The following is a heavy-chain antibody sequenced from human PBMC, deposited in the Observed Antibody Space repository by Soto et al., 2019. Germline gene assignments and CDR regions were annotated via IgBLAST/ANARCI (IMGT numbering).Heavy chain of an antibody. Sequence: PGGALKSSRKGFGSNFYSLWVSRVRPKAGKRPEWMGRIDPSDSYTNYSPSFQGHVTISADKSISTAYLQWSSLKASDTAMYYCARQGFVIKDYYYYYGMAVWGQGTTVTVSS. CDR2: IDPSDSYT. CDR3: ARQGFVIKDYYYYYGMAV. V-gene: IGHV5-10-1*01. J-gene: IGHJ6*02. D-gene: IGHD3-10*01. CDR1: GSNFYSLW.